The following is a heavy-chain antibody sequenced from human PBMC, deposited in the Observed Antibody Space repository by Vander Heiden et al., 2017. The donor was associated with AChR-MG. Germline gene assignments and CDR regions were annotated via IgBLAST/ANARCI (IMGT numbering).Heavy chain of an antibody. Sequence: EVPLVESGGGLVQPGSSLNLSCAASGFTFDDYAMHWVRQAPGKGLEWVSGISWKSGSIGYADSVKGRFTISRDNAKNSLYLQMNRLRAEDTALYYCAKDGALEWLYLDYWGQGTLVTVSS. J-gene: IGHJ4*02. V-gene: IGHV3-9*01. CDR1: GFTFDDYA. D-gene: IGHD3-3*01. CDR3: AKDGALEWLYLDY. CDR2: ISWKSGSI.